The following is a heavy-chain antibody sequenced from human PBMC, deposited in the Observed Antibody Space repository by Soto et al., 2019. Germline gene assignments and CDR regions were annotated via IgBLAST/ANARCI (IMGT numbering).Heavy chain of an antibody. Sequence: SETLSLTCTVSGGSISSSSYYWGWIRQPPGKGLEWIGSIYYSGSTYYNPSLKSRVTISVDTSKNQFSPKLSSVTAADTAVYYCARHGYDFWSGYNWFDPWGQGTLVTVSS. CDR3: ARHGYDFWSGYNWFDP. J-gene: IGHJ5*02. D-gene: IGHD3-3*01. V-gene: IGHV4-39*01. CDR1: GGSISSSSYY. CDR2: IYYSGST.